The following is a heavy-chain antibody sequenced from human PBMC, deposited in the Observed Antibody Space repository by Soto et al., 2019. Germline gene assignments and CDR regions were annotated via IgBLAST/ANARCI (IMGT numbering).Heavy chain of an antibody. J-gene: IGHJ4*02. D-gene: IGHD4-17*01. CDR2: INHSGST. V-gene: IGHV4-34*01. CDR1: GGSFSGYY. CDR3: ARLAFSTVTTPNYFDY. Sequence: QVQLQQWGAGLLKPSETLSLTCAVYGGSFSGYYWSWIRQPPGKGLEWIGEINHSGSTNYNPSLKSRVTISVDTSKNQFSLKLSSVTAADTAVYYCARLAFSTVTTPNYFDYWGQGTLVTVYS.